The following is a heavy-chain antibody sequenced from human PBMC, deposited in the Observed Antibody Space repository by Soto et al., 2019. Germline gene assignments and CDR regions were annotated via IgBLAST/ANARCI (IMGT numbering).Heavy chain of an antibody. CDR3: ARDFSSVTTFSIYYYYMDV. Sequence: SVKVSCKASGGTFSSYTISWVRQAPGQGLEWMGRIIPILGIANYAQKFQGRVTITADKSTSTAYMELSSLRSEDTAVYYCARDFSSVTTFSIYYYYMDVWGKGTTVTVSS. CDR2: IIPILGIA. D-gene: IGHD4-17*01. V-gene: IGHV1-69*04. CDR1: GGTFSSYT. J-gene: IGHJ6*03.